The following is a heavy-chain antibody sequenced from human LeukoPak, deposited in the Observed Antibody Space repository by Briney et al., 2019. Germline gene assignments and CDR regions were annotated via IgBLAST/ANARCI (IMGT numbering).Heavy chain of an antibody. CDR3: AAIGYYYGSGSTHYYYYYGMDV. V-gene: IGHV3-23*01. D-gene: IGHD3-10*01. Sequence: PGGSLRLSCAASGFTFSSYAMSWVRQAPGKGLEWVSAISGSGGSTYYADSVKGRSTISRDNSKNTLYLQMNSLRAEDTAVYYCAAIGYYYGSGSTHYYYYYGMDVWGQGTTVTVSS. J-gene: IGHJ6*02. CDR2: ISGSGGST. CDR1: GFTFSSYA.